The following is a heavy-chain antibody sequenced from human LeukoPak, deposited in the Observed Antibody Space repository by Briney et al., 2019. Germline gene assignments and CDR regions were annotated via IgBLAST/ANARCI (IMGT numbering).Heavy chain of an antibody. CDR1: GFTFSSYA. Sequence: GGSLRLSCAASGFTFSSYAMSWVRQAPGKGLERVSAISGSGGSAYYADSVKGRFTISRDNSKNTLYLQMNSLRAEDTAVYYCAKDLWFGELPLYYFDYWGQGTLVTVSS. D-gene: IGHD3-10*01. CDR3: AKDLWFGELPLYYFDY. V-gene: IGHV3-23*01. CDR2: ISGSGGSA. J-gene: IGHJ4*02.